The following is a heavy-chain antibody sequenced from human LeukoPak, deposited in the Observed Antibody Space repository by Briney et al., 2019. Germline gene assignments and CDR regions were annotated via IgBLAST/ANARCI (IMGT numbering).Heavy chain of an antibody. V-gene: IGHV3-30*18. CDR1: GFTFSSYG. CDR3: AKTPLGTCIGARCYPFDH. D-gene: IGHD2-15*01. Sequence: GGSLRLSCAASGFTFSSYGMHWVRQAPGKGLEWVAVISYDGSNKYYADSVKGRFTISRDNSKNTLYLQMNSLRAEDTAVYYCAKTPLGTCIGARCYPFDHWGQGILVTVSS. CDR2: ISYDGSNK. J-gene: IGHJ4*02.